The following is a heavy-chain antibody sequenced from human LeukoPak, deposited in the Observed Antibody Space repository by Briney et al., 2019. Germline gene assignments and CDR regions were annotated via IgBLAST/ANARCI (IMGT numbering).Heavy chain of an antibody. J-gene: IGHJ5*02. CDR3: VRIPNSANFPNWFDP. CDR1: GFTFSSYG. CDR2: MSGSSDI. Sequence: PGGSLRLSCAASGFTFSSYGMHWVRQAPGKGLEWISSMSGSSDIYYADSVRGRFTISRDNAKNSLFLQMNSLRADDTAVYYCVRIPNSANFPNWFDPWGQGTLVTVTS. D-gene: IGHD4/OR15-4a*01. V-gene: IGHV3-21*01.